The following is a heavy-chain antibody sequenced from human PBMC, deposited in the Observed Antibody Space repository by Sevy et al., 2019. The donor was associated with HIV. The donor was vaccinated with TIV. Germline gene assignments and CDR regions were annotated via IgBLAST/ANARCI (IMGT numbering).Heavy chain of an antibody. CDR3: ARVFSGSAPGFDY. D-gene: IGHD6-19*01. V-gene: IGHV3-7*01. CDR1: GITFSESL. Sequence: GGSLRLSYAASGITFSESLMSWVRKAPGKGLEWVASIKNDGSAKFYADSVKGRFIISRDNAKNSLYLQMNSLRGEDTAVYFCARVFSGSAPGFDYWGQGTLVTVSS. CDR2: IKNDGSAK. J-gene: IGHJ4*02.